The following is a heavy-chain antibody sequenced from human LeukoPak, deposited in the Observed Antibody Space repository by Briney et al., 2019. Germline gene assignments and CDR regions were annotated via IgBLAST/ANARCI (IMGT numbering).Heavy chain of an antibody. Sequence: SQTLSLTCTVSGGSISSGGYYWSWIRQHPGKGLEWIGYIYYSGSTYYNPSLKSRVTISVDTSKNQFSLKLSSVTAADTAVYYCARDQVLWFGELSNYYYGMDVWGQGTRVTVSS. CDR3: ARDQVLWFGELSNYYYGMDV. CDR2: IYYSGST. CDR1: GGSISSGGYY. J-gene: IGHJ6*02. D-gene: IGHD3-10*01. V-gene: IGHV4-31*03.